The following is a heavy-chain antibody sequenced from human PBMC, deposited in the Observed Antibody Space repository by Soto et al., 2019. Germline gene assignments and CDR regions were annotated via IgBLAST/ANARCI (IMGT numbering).Heavy chain of an antibody. CDR3: AREETAWPLAYVWAF. J-gene: IGHJ6*02. V-gene: IGHV3-21*01. CDR2: INGRGVA. Sequence: AYELNIINHSMNCISHAIGKGLERLSSINGRGVAYYADLVKGRFPISRDNAENSVSLQMNNLRAEDTAVYYCAREETAWPLAYVWAFLGQGTTVAV. D-gene: IGHD3-16*01. CDR1: ELNIINHS.